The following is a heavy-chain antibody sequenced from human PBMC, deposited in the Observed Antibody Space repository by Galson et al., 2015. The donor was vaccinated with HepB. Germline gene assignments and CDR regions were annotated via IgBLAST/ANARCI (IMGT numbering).Heavy chain of an antibody. Sequence: SLRLSCAASGFTFSSYGMHWVRQAPGKGLEWVAVIWYDGTNTYYTDSVKGRFTISRDNSKNTLYLQMNRLRAEDTAIYYCARMQQQLVPPDCWGQGTLVTVSS. CDR2: IWYDGTNT. V-gene: IGHV3-33*01. CDR1: GFTFSSYG. D-gene: IGHD6-13*01. J-gene: IGHJ4*02. CDR3: ARMQQQLVPPDC.